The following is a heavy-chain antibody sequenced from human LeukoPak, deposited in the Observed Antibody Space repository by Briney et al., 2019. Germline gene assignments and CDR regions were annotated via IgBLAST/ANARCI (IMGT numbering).Heavy chain of an antibody. D-gene: IGHD6-13*01. V-gene: IGHV3-7*01. CDR3: ARAGSSSWYTTDY. CDR2: IKQDGSEK. J-gene: IGHJ4*02. CDR1: GFTLRSYW. Sequence: PGGSLRLSCAASGFTLRSYWMNWVRQAPGKGPEWVAIIKQDGSEKYYVDSVKGRFTISRDNAKNSLYLQMSSLRAEDTAVYYCARAGSSSWYTTDYWGQGTLVTVSS.